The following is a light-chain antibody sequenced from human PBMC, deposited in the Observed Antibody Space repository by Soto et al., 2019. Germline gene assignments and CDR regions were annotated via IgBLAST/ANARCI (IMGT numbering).Light chain of an antibody. CDR2: GNS. CDR3: QSYDSSPSGYV. V-gene: IGLV1-40*01. CDR1: SSNIGAGYD. Sequence: QSVLTQPPSVSGAPGQRVTISCTGSSSNIGAGYDVHWYHQLPGTAPKLLIYGNSNRPSGVPDRFSGSKSGTSASLAITGLQAEDEADYYCQSYDSSPSGYVFGTGTKLTVL. J-gene: IGLJ1*01.